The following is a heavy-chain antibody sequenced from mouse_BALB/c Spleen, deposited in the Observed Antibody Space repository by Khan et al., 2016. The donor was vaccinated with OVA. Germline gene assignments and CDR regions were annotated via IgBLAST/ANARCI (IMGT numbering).Heavy chain of an antibody. J-gene: IGHJ4*01. CDR3: ARGAGTTYGMDY. CDR2: ILPGRGNS. Sequence: QVQLQQSGAELMKPGASVKISYKATGYTFSSYWIEWVKQRPGHGLEWIGEILPGRGNSNYNEKFKGKATFTADTSSNIAYMQLNSLTSEDSAVYYCARGAGTTYGMDYWGQGTSVTVSS. V-gene: IGHV1-9*01. CDR1: GYTFSSYW. D-gene: IGHD4-1*01.